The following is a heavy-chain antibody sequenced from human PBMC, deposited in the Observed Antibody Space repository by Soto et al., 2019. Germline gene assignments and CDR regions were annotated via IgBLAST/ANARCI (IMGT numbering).Heavy chain of an antibody. D-gene: IGHD3-10*01. V-gene: IGHV3-23*01. CDR3: ARVRVIRGVIPSHFGL. CDR2: ISGSGGNA. CDR1: GFTFSSYA. J-gene: IGHJ4*02. Sequence: EVQLLESGGGLVQPGGSLRLSCAASGFTFSSYAMSWVRQAPGKGLEWVSSISGSGGNAYYADSVKGRFSISRDNSKNTLRLQMNSLRADDTAVYYCARVRVIRGVIPSHFGLWGQGTLVTVSS.